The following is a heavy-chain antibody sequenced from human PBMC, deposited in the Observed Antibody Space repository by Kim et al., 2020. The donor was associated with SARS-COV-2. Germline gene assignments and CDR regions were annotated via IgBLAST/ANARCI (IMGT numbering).Heavy chain of an antibody. J-gene: IGHJ4*02. CDR2: INHSGST. CDR1: GGSFSGYY. Sequence: SETLSLTCAVYGGSFSGYYWSWIRQPPGKGLEWIGEINHSGSTNYNPSLKSRVTISVDTSKNQFSLKLSSVTAADTAVYYCARGHVIAARPHIDYWGQGT. D-gene: IGHD6-6*01. CDR3: ARGHVIAARPHIDY. V-gene: IGHV4-34*01.